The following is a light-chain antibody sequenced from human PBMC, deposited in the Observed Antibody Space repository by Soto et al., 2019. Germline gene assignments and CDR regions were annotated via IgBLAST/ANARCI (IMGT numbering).Light chain of an antibody. Sequence: EIVLTQSPATLXLSPGXXATXXXRXSQSVSSYLAWYQQKPGQAPRLLIYDASNRATGIPARFSGSGSGTDFTLTISSLEPEDFAVYYCQQRSNWPPLTFGGGTKVEIK. V-gene: IGKV3-11*01. CDR3: QQRSNWPPLT. CDR2: DAS. J-gene: IGKJ4*01. CDR1: QSVSSY.